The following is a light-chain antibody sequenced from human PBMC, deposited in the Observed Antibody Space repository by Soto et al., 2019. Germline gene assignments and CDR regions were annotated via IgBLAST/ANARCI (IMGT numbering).Light chain of an antibody. J-gene: IGKJ2*01. V-gene: IGKV3-15*01. CDR2: SGS. CDR1: QSISTE. Sequence: EIVMTQSPATLSVSPGERATLSCRASQSISTELAWYQQKPGQPPRLLIHSGSTRATGVPARFTGSGSGSEFTLTISGLQSEDFAVYYCQQGHNWPLTFGQGTRLEI. CDR3: QQGHNWPLT.